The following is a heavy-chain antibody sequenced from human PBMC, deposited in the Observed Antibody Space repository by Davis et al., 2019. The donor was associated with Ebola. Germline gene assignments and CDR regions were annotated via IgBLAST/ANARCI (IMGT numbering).Heavy chain of an antibody. D-gene: IGHD3-22*01. CDR2: INPNSGGT. V-gene: IGHV1-2*06. CDR3: AREKYYYDSSGFSFDT. J-gene: IGHJ5*02. Sequence: AASVKVSCKASGYTFTGYYMHWVRQAPGQGLEWMGRINPNSGGTNYTQKFQGRVTMTRDTSISTAYMELSRLRSDDTAVYYCAREKYYYDSSGFSFDTWGQGTLVTVSS. CDR1: GYTFTGYY.